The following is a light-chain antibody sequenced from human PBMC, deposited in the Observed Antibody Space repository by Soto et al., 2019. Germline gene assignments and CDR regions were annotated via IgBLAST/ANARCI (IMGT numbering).Light chain of an antibody. CDR1: QSLLYSSNNKNF. J-gene: IGKJ5*01. CDR3: QQYSSSLAIN. CDR2: WAS. Sequence: DIVMTQSPDSLAVSLGERATINCKSSQSLLYSSNNKNFLAWYQQKPGQPPKLLFYWASTRQSGVPDRFSGSGSGTDFTLTITIVQAEDVAVYYCQQYSSSLAINCGQGTRLEIK. V-gene: IGKV4-1*01.